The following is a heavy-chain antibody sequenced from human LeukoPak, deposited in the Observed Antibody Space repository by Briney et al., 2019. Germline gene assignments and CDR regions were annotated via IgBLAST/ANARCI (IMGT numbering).Heavy chain of an antibody. CDR3: ARDHYDYVWGTYDY. D-gene: IGHD3-16*01. J-gene: IGHJ4*02. V-gene: IGHV3-64*01. CDR2: ISSNGGST. Sequence: GGSLRLSCAASGFTFSSYAMHWVRQAPGKGLEYVSAISSNGGSTYYANSVKGRFTISRDNSKNTLYLQMGSLRAEDMAVYYCARDHYDYVWGTYDYWGQGTLVTVSS. CDR1: GFTFSSYA.